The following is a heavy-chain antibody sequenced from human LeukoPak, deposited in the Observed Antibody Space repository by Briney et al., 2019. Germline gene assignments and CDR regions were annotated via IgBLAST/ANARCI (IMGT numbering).Heavy chain of an antibody. CDR3: ATESPCQLRLRYYFFGMDV. Sequence: ASVTVSRKFSVYTLTELSMHWVRQAPGKGLEWMGGFDTEDGETIYEQKFQGRVTMTDDTSTDTAYMELSSLRSEDTAAYYCATESPCQLRLRYYFFGMDVWGQGTTVTVSS. CDR1: VYTLTELS. V-gene: IGHV1-24*01. J-gene: IGHJ6*02. D-gene: IGHD2-2*01. CDR2: FDTEDGET.